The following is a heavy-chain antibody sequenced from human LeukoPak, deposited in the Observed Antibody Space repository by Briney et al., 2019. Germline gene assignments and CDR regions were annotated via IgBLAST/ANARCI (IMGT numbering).Heavy chain of an antibody. J-gene: IGHJ6*02. CDR1: GFTVSSNY. CDR3: ARVEQQLVGYYYYYGMDV. D-gene: IGHD6-13*01. CDR2: IYSGGST. V-gene: IGHV3-53*01. Sequence: GGSLRLSCAASGFTVSSNYMSWIRQAPGKGLEWVSVIYSGGSTYYADSVKGRFTISRDNSKNTLYLQTNSLRAEDTAVYYCARVEQQLVGYYYYYGMDVWGQGTTVTVSS.